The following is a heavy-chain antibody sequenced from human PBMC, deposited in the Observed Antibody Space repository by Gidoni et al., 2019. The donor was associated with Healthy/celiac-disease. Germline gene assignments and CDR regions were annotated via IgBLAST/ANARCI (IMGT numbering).Heavy chain of an antibody. Sequence: QVQLVQSGAEVKKPGASVKVSCNAPGYTFTSYGISWVRQGPGQGLEWLGWISAYNGNTNYAQKLQGRLTMTTDTSTRTAYMELRSLRSDDTAVYYCAASTVTTPQKGFDYWGQGTLVTVSS. CDR2: ISAYNGNT. CDR3: AASTVTTPQKGFDY. CDR1: GYTFTSYG. V-gene: IGHV1-18*01. J-gene: IGHJ4*02. D-gene: IGHD4-17*01.